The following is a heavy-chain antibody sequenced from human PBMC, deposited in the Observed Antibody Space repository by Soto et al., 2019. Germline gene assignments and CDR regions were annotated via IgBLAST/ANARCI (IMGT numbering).Heavy chain of an antibody. Sequence: GGSLRLSCVASGIDLENYGIHWVRQAPGEGLEWVAVISSDGTTKSYIDSVRGRFTISRDNSRSTVFLHMNSLRAEDTAVYFCAKLVDKSLDDYWGQGALVTVSS. D-gene: IGHD3-16*01. V-gene: IGHV3-30*18. CDR2: ISSDGTTK. CDR3: AKLVDKSLDDY. CDR1: GIDLENYG. J-gene: IGHJ4*02.